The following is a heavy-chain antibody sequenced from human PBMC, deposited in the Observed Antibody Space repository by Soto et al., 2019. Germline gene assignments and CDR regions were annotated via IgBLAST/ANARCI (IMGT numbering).Heavy chain of an antibody. Sequence: GASVKVSCKASGYTFTSSDINWVRQAPGQGLEWMGWMNPNSGNTGYAQKYQGRVTIPPDESTSTAYKEMSSLRSEDTAVYYCARGSDFWSGYPLPRFYYYGMDVWGQGTTVTVAS. V-gene: IGHV1-8*01. D-gene: IGHD3-3*01. CDR1: GYTFTSSD. CDR3: ARGSDFWSGYPLPRFYYYGMDV. J-gene: IGHJ6*02. CDR2: MNPNSGNT.